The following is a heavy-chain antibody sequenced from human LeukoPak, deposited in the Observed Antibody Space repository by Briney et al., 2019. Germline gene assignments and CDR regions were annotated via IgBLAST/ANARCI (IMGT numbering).Heavy chain of an antibody. V-gene: IGHV3-53*01. CDR2: IYSGGTT. J-gene: IGHJ4*02. D-gene: IGHD1-26*01. CDR3: ARDVGNYFDF. CDR1: GFTVSSYY. Sequence: NPGGSLRLSCAASGFTVSSYYMSWVRQAPGEGLEWVSVIYSGGTTFYADSVKGRFTLSRDNSKNTLYLQMNSLRAEDTAVYYCARDVGNYFDFWGQGTLVTVSS.